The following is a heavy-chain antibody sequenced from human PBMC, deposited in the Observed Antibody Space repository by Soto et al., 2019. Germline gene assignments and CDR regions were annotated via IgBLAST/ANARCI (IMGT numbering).Heavy chain of an antibody. D-gene: IGHD2-21*02. Sequence: WASVKVSCKASGYTFTSYDINWVRQATGQGLEWMGWMNPNSGNTGYAQKFQGRVTMTRNTSISTAYMELSSLRSEDTAVYYCARGAYCGGDCYRKYYYYYYGMDVWAKGPRSPSP. CDR3: ARGAYCGGDCYRKYYYYYYGMDV. V-gene: IGHV1-8*01. CDR2: MNPNSGNT. J-gene: IGHJ6*02. CDR1: GYTFTSYD.